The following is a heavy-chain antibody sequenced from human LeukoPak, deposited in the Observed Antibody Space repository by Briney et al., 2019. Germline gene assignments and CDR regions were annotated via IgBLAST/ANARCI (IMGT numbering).Heavy chain of an antibody. J-gene: IGHJ4*02. V-gene: IGHV4-39*07. Sequence: SETLSLTCTVSGGSISSSSYYWGWIRQPPGKGLEWIGSIYYSGSTYYNPSLKSRVTISVDTSKNQFSLKLSSVTAADTAVYYCARDIAVAPGSGGYWGQGTLVTVSS. CDR2: IYYSGST. D-gene: IGHD6-19*01. CDR3: ARDIAVAPGSGGY. CDR1: GGSISSSSYY.